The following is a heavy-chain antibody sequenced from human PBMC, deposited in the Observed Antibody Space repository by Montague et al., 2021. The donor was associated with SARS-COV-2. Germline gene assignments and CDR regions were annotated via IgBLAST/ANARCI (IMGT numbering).Heavy chain of an antibody. CDR3: ARSGAVPMD. Sequence: SETLSLTCTVSGGSISSYVWSWICQSPGKGLEWIGYFYHSGGTKYNSSLKSRVTISGDTSKNQFSLKLSSVTTAATAVYYCARSGAVPMDWGQGALVTVSS. V-gene: IGHV4-59*03. CDR2: FYHSGGT. D-gene: IGHD3-10*01. J-gene: IGHJ4*02. CDR1: GGSISSYV.